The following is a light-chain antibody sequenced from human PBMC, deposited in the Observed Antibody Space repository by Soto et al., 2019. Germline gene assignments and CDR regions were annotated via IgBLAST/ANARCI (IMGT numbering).Light chain of an antibody. CDR1: QIITKNY. V-gene: IGKV3-20*01. CDR2: GAS. J-gene: IGKJ2*01. Sequence: EIVLTQSPGTLSLSPGERVTLSCRASQIITKNYLAWYQQKAGQAPRLLIFGASNRAAGIPDRFSGSGSGTDFSLTISKLEPEDFAVYYCEQYGSSPYTFGQGIKL. CDR3: EQYGSSPYT.